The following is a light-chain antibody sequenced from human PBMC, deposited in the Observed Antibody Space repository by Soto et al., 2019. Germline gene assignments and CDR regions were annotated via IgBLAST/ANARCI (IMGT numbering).Light chain of an antibody. V-gene: IGLV2-14*01. CDR1: SSDVGGYNF. CDR3: SSWTSRTTQV. Sequence: QSALTQPASVSGSPGQSITISCTGTSSDVGGYNFVSWYQQYPGKAPKLIIYEVDSRPSGVSNRFSGSKSGNTASLTISGLRAEDEADYSCSSWTSRTTQVLGGGTKLTVL. J-gene: IGLJ3*02. CDR2: EVD.